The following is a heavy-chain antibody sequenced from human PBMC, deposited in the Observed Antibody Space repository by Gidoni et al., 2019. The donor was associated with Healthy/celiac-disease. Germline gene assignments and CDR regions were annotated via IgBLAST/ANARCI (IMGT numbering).Heavy chain of an antibody. V-gene: IGHV3-21*01. J-gene: IGHJ4*02. D-gene: IGHD3-10*01. CDR2: ISSSSSYI. CDR1: GISFSSYS. CDR3: ARDMGSGRGRLGY. Sequence: EVQLVEPGGGLVKPGGSLRLSCAASGISFSSYSMNGVRQAPGKGLEWVSSISSSSSYIYYADSVKGRFTISRDNAKNSLYLQMNSLRAEDTAVYYCARDMGSGRGRLGYWGQGTLVTVSS.